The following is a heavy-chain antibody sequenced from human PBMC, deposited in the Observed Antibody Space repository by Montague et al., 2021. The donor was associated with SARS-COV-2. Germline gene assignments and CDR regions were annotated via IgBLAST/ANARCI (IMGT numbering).Heavy chain of an antibody. Sequence: SETLSLTCAGDPHSGVGEYRSWMEEHPAEGQEWIRDVCHPGRAKYNPSLKSRVTISVDTYRKQVSLRLTSVTAADTATYYCARGVYNRVIFVVSSCYYFDYWGQGNMVAVSA. D-gene: IGHD3-9*01. J-gene: IGHJ4*02. CDR3: ARGVYNRVIFVVSSCYYFDY. V-gene: IGHV4-34*01. CDR2: VCHPGRA. CDR1: PHSGVGEY.